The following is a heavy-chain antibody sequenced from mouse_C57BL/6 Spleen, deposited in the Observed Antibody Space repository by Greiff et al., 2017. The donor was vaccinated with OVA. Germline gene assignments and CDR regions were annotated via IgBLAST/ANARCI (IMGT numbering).Heavy chain of an antibody. CDR2: IYPGSGNT. CDR1: GYTFTDYY. D-gene: IGHD2-5*01. CDR3: AKSGYSNYGAY. Sequence: QVQLQQSGAELVGPGASVKLSCKASGYTFTDYYINWVKRRPGQGLEWLARIYPGSGNTYYTAQFKGMATLTAEKSSSTAYMLLSSLTSEDSAVYFCAKSGYSNYGAYWGQGTLVTVSA. V-gene: IGHV1-76*01. J-gene: IGHJ3*01.